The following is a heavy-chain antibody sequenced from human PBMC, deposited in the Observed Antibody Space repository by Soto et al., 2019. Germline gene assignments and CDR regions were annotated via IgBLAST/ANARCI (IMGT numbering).Heavy chain of an antibody. J-gene: IGHJ4*02. CDR1: GYTFTSYA. Sequence: QVQLVQSGAEVEKPGASVKVSCKASGYTFTSYAMHWVRQSPGQRLEWMGWINAGNGNTKYSQKFQGRVTITRDTSASTAYMELSSLRSEDTAVYYCARDRHGDYAHLDYWGQGTLVTVSS. V-gene: IGHV1-3*01. CDR3: ARDRHGDYAHLDY. CDR2: INAGNGNT. D-gene: IGHD4-17*01.